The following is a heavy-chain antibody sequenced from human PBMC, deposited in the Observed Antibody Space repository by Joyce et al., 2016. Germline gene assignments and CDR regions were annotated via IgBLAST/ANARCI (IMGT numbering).Heavy chain of an antibody. CDR3: AKLVKGELSSY. V-gene: IGHV3-30*18. J-gene: IGHJ4*02. D-gene: IGHD3-16*02. CDR1: GFTFNNYG. CDR2: ISNDEINK. Sequence: QVQLVESGGGVVQPGRSLRLSCAASGFTFNNYGMHWVLQAPGKGLEWVALISNDEINKYYADSVKGRFTISRDNSKNMLYLQLNSLRAEDTAIYYCAKLVKGELSSYWGQGTLVTVSS.